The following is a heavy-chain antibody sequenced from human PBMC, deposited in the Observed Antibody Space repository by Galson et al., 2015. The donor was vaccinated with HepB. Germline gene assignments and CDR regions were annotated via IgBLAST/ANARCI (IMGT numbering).Heavy chain of an antibody. CDR1: GGSFSGYY. V-gene: IGHV4-34*01. J-gene: IGHJ4*02. Sequence: LSLTCAVYGGSFSGYYWSWIRQPPGKGLEWIGEINHSGSTNYNPSLKSRVTISVDTSKNQFSLKLSSVTAADTAVYYCARGAPTYYYGYWGQGTLVTVSS. CDR3: ARGAPTYYYGY. CDR2: INHSGST. D-gene: IGHD3-10*01.